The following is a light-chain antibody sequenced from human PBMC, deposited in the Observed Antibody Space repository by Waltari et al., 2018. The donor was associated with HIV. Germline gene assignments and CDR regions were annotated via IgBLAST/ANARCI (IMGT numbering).Light chain of an antibody. Sequence: EIALTQSPGTLSLSPGERATLSCRASQSVTSSYLAWYQQKPGQAPRLLIYGASSRATDSPDRFSGSGSGTDFTLTIRKLESEDSAVYCCQQYGTSPYTFGLGTKLEI. CDR1: QSVTSSY. J-gene: IGKJ2*01. CDR2: GAS. CDR3: QQYGTSPYT. V-gene: IGKV3-20*01.